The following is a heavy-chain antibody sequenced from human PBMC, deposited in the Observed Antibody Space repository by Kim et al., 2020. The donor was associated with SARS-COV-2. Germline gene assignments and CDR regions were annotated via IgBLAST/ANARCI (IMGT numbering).Heavy chain of an antibody. J-gene: IGHJ4*02. CDR3: AREGDMVRALFDY. Sequence: GGSLRLSCAASGFTFSSYGMHWVRQAPGKGLEWVAVIWYDGSNKYYADSVKGRFTISRDNSKNTLYLQMNSLRAEDTAVYYCAREGDMVRALFDYWGQGTLVTVSS. V-gene: IGHV3-33*01. CDR1: GFTFSSYG. D-gene: IGHD3-10*01. CDR2: IWYDGSNK.